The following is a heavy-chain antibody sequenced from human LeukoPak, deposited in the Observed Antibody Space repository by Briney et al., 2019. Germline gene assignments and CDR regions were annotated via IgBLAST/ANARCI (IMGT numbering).Heavy chain of an antibody. CDR3: ARERGITIFGVVIKYDAFDI. V-gene: IGHV4-30-2*01. D-gene: IGHD3-3*01. CDR2: IYHSGST. J-gene: IGHJ3*02. Sequence: PSETLSLTCTVSGGSISSGGYYWSWIRQPPGKGLEWIGYIYHSGSTYYNPSLKSRVTISVDRSKNQFSLKLNSVTAADTAVYYCARERGITIFGVVIKYDAFDIWGQGTMVTVSS. CDR1: GGSISSGGYY.